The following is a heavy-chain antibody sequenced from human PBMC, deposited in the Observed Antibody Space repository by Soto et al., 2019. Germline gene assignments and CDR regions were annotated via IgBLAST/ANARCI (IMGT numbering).Heavy chain of an antibody. CDR1: GFTFSTYS. Sequence: EVQLVESGGDLVQPGGSLRLSCAASGFTFSTYSMNWVRQAPGKGLEWVSSISSSSTIYYADSVKGRFTISRDNVQNSLYLQMHSLRAEDTAVYYCVRERGSGWTLDYWGQGTLVTVSS. V-gene: IGHV3-48*01. J-gene: IGHJ4*02. CDR3: VRERGSGWTLDY. CDR2: ISSSSTI. D-gene: IGHD6-19*01.